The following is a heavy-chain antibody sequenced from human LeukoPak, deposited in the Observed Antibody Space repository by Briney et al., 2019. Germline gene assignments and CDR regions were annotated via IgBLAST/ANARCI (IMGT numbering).Heavy chain of an antibody. CDR2: ISWDGGST. D-gene: IGHD3-9*01. CDR1: GFTFDDYA. V-gene: IGHV3-43D*03. Sequence: GGSLRLSCAASGFTFDDYAMHWVRQAPGKGLEWVSLISWDGGSTYYADSVKGRFTISRDNSKNSLYLQMNSLRAEDTALYYCAKNGDYDILTGYNNYYYMDVWGKGTTVTVSS. CDR3: AKNGDYDILTGYNNYYYMDV. J-gene: IGHJ6*03.